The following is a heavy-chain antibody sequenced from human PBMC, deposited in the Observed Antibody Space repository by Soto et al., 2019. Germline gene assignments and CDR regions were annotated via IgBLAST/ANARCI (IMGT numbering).Heavy chain of an antibody. CDR3: ARERATTPSI. Sequence: GGSLRLSCAASGFTFSSYEMNWVRQAPGKGLEWVSYISSSGSTIYYADSVKGRFAISRDNAKNSLYLQMNSLRAEDTAVYYCARERATTPSIWGQGTLVTVSS. CDR2: ISSSGSTI. V-gene: IGHV3-48*03. D-gene: IGHD2-15*01. J-gene: IGHJ4*02. CDR1: GFTFSSYE.